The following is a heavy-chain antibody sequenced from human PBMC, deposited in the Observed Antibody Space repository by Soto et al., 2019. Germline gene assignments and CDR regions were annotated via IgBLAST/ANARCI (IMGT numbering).Heavy chain of an antibody. V-gene: IGHV1-18*01. Sequence: ASVKVSCKASGYTFTSYGISWVRQAPGQGLEWMGWISAYNGNTNYAQKLQGRVTMTTDTSTSTAYMELRSLRSDDTAVYYCARATVSGGYGDHYYYYYYMDVWGKGTTVTVSS. CDR2: ISAYNGNT. J-gene: IGHJ6*03. D-gene: IGHD2-15*01. CDR1: GYTFTSYG. CDR3: ARATVSGGYGDHYYYYYYMDV.